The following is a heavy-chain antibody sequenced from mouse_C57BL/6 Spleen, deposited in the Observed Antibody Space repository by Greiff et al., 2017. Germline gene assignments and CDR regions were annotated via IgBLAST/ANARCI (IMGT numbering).Heavy chain of an antibody. CDR1: GFSLTSYG. Sequence: VKLQESGPGLVQPSQSLSITCTVSGFSLTSYGVHWVRQSPGKGLEWLGVIWRGGSTDYNAAFMSRLSITKDNSKSQVFFKMNSLQADDTDIYYCAKNDYDEGGARDYWGQGTSVTVSS. CDR3: AKNDYDEGGARDY. CDR2: IWRGGST. J-gene: IGHJ4*01. D-gene: IGHD2-4*01. V-gene: IGHV2-5*01.